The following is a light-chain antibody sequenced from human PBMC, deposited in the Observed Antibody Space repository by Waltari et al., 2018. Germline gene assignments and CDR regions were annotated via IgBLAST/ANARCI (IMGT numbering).Light chain of an antibody. CDR1: QPISTW. CDR2: DAS. V-gene: IGKV1-5*01. Sequence: IQMTQSPSTLSASVGDRVTITCRASQPISTWLAWYQHKPGQAPKLLIYDASTIQSGVPSRFSGSGSGTEFSLTISTLQPDDFATYYCQQYQTFRTFGRGTRVELK. CDR3: QQYQTFRT. J-gene: IGKJ1*01.